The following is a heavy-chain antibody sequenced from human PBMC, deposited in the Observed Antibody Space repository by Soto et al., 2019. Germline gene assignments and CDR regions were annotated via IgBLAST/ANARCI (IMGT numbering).Heavy chain of an antibody. D-gene: IGHD3-10*01. Sequence: ASVKVSCKASGYTFTSYYMHWVRQAPGQGLEWMGIINPSGGSTSYAQKFQGRVTMTRDTSTSTVYMELSSLRSEDTAVYYCARGGFLTMVRAPFDYWGQGTLVTVSS. CDR1: GYTFTSYY. J-gene: IGHJ4*02. CDR3: ARGGFLTMVRAPFDY. V-gene: IGHV1-46*03. CDR2: INPSGGST.